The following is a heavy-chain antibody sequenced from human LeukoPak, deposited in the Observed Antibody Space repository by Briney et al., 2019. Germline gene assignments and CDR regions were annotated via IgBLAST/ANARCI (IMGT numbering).Heavy chain of an antibody. Sequence: ASVKVSCKASGYTFTSYGIIWVRQAPGQGLEWMGWISAYNGNTNYAQKLQGRVTMTTDTSTSTAYMELRSLRSDDTAVYYCAREGSVFYYYYYMDVWGKGTTVTVSS. CDR2: ISAYNGNT. CDR1: GYTFTSYG. D-gene: IGHD3-10*01. CDR3: AREGSVFYYYYYMDV. J-gene: IGHJ6*03. V-gene: IGHV1-18*01.